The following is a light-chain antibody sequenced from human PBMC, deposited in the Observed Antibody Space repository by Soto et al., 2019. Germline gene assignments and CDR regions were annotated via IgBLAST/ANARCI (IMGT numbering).Light chain of an antibody. J-gene: IGKJ3*01. CDR1: QGISSY. CDR3: QQLNSYPF. V-gene: IGKV1-9*01. CDR2: AAS. Sequence: DIQLTQSPSFLSASVGDRVTITCRASQGISSYLAWYQQKPGKAPKLLIYAASTMQSGVPSRFSGSGSGTEFTITISSLQHEDFATYYCQQLNSYPFFGPGTKVDIK.